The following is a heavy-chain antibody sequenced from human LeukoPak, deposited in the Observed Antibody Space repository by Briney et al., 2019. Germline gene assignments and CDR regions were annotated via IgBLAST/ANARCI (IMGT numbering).Heavy chain of an antibody. Sequence: GGSLRLSCAASGFTFSSYAMSWVRQAPGKGLEWVSGINGSGGSTYYADFVKGRFTISRDNSKNTLYLQMNSLRAEDTAVYDCAKDRSAVTTYSVYWGQGTLVTVSS. J-gene: IGHJ4*02. CDR1: GFTFSSYA. CDR2: INGSGGST. D-gene: IGHD4-17*01. V-gene: IGHV3-23*01. CDR3: AKDRSAVTTYSVY.